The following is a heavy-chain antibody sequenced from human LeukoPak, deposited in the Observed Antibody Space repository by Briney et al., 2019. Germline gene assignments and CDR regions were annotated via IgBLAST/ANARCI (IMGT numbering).Heavy chain of an antibody. J-gene: IGHJ4*02. CDR1: GGSFSGYY. CDR3: ARGRYDYAWGSYRYNPGYFDY. V-gene: IGHV4-34*01. D-gene: IGHD3-16*02. CDR2: INHSGST. Sequence: PSETLSLTWAVYGGSFSGYYWSWIRQPPGKGLEWIGEINHSGSTNYNPSLKSRVTISVDTSKNQFSLKLSSVTAADTAVYYCARGRYDYAWGSYRYNPGYFDYWGQGTLVTVSS.